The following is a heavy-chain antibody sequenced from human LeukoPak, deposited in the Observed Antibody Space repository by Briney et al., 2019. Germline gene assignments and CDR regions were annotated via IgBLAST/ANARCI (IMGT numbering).Heavy chain of an antibody. CDR2: INHSGST. V-gene: IGHV4-34*01. J-gene: IGHJ6*02. D-gene: IGHD5-18*01. CDR3: ARVGGYSYGRYYYYYYGMDV. Sequence: PSETLSLTCAVYGGSFSGYYWSWIRQPPGKGLEWIGEINHSGSTNYNPSLKSRVTISVDTSKNQFSLKLSSVTAADTAVYYCARVGGYSYGRYYYYYYGMDVWGQGTTVTVSS. CDR1: GGSFSGYY.